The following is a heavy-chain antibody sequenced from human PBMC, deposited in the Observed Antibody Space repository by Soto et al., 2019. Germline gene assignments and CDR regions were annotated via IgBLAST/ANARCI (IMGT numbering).Heavy chain of an antibody. CDR1: GYTFTSYG. CDR3: ARFSGGSYNTYYFYYGMDV. D-gene: IGHD2-15*01. J-gene: IGHJ6*02. CDR2: ISAYNGNT. V-gene: IGHV1-18*04. Sequence: ASVKVSCKASGYTFTSYGIRWVRQAPGQGLDWMGWISAYNGNTKYAQDLQGRVTMTTDTSTSTAHMELRSLRSDDTAMYYCARFSGGSYNTYYFYYGMDVWGQGTTVTVSS.